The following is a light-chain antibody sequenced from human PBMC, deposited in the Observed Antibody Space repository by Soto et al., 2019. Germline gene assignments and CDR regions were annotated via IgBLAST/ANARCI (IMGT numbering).Light chain of an antibody. CDR1: QSVSSTY. J-gene: IGKJ4*01. CDR3: QQYASSLT. V-gene: IGKV3-20*01. CDR2: GAS. Sequence: EIVLTQSPGTLSLSPGERATLSCRASQSVSSTYLAWYQQKPGQAPRLLIYGASSRATGIPDRFSGSGSGTDFTLTISRLEPEDFAVYFFQQYASSLTFGGGTKVEIK.